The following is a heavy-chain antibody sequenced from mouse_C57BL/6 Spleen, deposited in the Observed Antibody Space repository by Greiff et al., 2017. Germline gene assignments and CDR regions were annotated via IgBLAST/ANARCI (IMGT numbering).Heavy chain of an antibody. CDR2: ISYDGSN. CDR1: GYSITSGYY. J-gene: IGHJ3*01. D-gene: IGHD2-1*01. Sequence: EVQLVESGPGLVKPSQSLSLTCSVTGYSITSGYYWNWIRQFPGNKLEWMGYISYDGSNNYNPSLKNRISITRDTSKNQFFLKLNSVTTEDTATXYCASTYGNYAFAYWGQGTLVTVSA. V-gene: IGHV3-6*01. CDR3: ASTYGNYAFAY.